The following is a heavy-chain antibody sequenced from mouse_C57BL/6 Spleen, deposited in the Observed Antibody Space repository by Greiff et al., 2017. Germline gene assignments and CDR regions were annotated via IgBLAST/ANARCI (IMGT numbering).Heavy chain of an antibody. CDR3: ARWGIYYDYDADY. Sequence: VKLQQSGAELVKPGASVKISCKASGYAFSSYWMNWVKQRPGKGLEWIGQIYPGDGDTNYNGKFKGKATLTADKSSSTAYMQLSSLTSEDSAVYFCARWGIYYDYDADYWGQGTTLTVSS. D-gene: IGHD2-4*01. CDR1: GYAFSSYW. V-gene: IGHV1-80*01. J-gene: IGHJ2*01. CDR2: IYPGDGDT.